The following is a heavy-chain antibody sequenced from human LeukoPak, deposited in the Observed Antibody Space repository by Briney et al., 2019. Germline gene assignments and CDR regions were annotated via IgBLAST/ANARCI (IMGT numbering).Heavy chain of an antibody. CDR2: INHSGST. J-gene: IGHJ1*01. CDR1: GGSFSGYY. Sequence: SETLSLTCAVCGGSFSGYYWSWIRQPPGKGLEWIGEINHSGSTNYNPSLKSRVTISVDTSKNQFSLKLSSVTAADTAVYYCARRYSSSQGRYFQHWGQGTLVTVSS. V-gene: IGHV4-34*01. D-gene: IGHD6-13*01. CDR3: ARRYSSSQGRYFQH.